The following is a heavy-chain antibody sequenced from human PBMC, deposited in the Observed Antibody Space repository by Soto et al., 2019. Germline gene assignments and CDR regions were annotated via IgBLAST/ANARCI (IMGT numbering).Heavy chain of an antibody. V-gene: IGHV3-33*01. J-gene: IGHJ4*02. CDR2: IWYDGSNK. D-gene: IGHD6-19*01. Sequence: GGSLSLSCAVSGFTFSSYGMHWVRQAPGKGLEWVAVIWYDGSNKYYADSVKGRFTISRDNSKNTLYLQMNSLRAEDTAVYYCARDVIAVAGTRSYFDYWGQGTLVTVSS. CDR1: GFTFSSYG. CDR3: ARDVIAVAGTRSYFDY.